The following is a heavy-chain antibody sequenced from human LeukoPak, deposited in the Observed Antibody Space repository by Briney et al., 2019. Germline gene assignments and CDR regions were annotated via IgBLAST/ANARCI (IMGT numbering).Heavy chain of an antibody. CDR3: ARSVEYYYDSSGYDY. J-gene: IGHJ4*02. D-gene: IGHD3-22*01. CDR2: INPNSGGT. CDR1: GYTFTGYY. V-gene: IGHV1-2*02. Sequence: GASVKVSCKAPGYTFTGYYMHWVRQAPGQGLEWMGWINPNSGGTNYAQKFQGRVTMTRDTSISTAYMELSRLRSDDTAVYYCARSVEYYYDSSGYDYWGQGTLVTVSS.